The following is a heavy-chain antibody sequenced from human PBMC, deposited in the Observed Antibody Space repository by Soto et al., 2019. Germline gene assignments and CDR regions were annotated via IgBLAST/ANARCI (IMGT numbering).Heavy chain of an antibody. D-gene: IGHD2-2*01. J-gene: IGHJ4*01. CDR3: AKASSAVVPAAYFDY. CDR2: LSGSGVST. Sequence: EVQLLESGGGLVQPGGSLRLSCAASGFTFSSYAMNWVRQAPGKGLEWVSALSGSGVSTYYADSVKGRFTISRDNSKNTLYLRINGLRAEDTAVYYCAKASSAVVPAAYFDYWGHGTLVTVSS. V-gene: IGHV3-23*01. CDR1: GFTFSSYA.